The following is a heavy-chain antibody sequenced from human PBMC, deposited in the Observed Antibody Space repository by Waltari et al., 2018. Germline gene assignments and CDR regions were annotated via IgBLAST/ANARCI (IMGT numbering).Heavy chain of an antibody. V-gene: IGHV7-4-1*02. CDR2: INTNTGNP. CDR3: AGGYDSSGYYSSRVFPPFDP. J-gene: IGHJ5*02. D-gene: IGHD3-22*01. CDR1: GYTFTSYA. Sequence: QVQLVQSGSELKKPGASVTVSCKASGYTFTSYAMNWVRQAPGQGLEWMGWINTNTGNPTYAQGFTGRFVFSLDTSVSTAYLQISSLKAEDTAVYYCAGGYDSSGYYSSRVFPPFDPWGQGTLVTVSS.